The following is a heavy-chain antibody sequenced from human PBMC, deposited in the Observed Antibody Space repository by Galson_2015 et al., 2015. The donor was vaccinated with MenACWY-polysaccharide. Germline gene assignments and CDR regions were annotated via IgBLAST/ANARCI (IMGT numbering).Heavy chain of an antibody. CDR3: ARGVGARSRFGL. D-gene: IGHD1-26*01. J-gene: IGHJ5*02. CDR1: GGSFSGYY. CDR2: INHRGST. Sequence: LSLTCAVYGGSFSGYYWSWIRQPPGKGLEWIGEINHRGSTSCNPSLKSRVTISVDTSKNQFSLVLSSVTAADTAVYYCARGVGARSRFGLWGQGTLVTVSS. V-gene: IGHV4-34*01.